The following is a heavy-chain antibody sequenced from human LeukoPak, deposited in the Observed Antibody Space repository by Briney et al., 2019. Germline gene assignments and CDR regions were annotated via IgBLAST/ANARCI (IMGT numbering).Heavy chain of an antibody. D-gene: IGHD4-17*01. CDR3: ARGPAVTQAGYGYYYMDV. Sequence: GGSLRLSCAASGFTFSRYSMNWVRQAPGKGLEWVSYISNSGSTIYYADSAKGRFTISRDNAKNSLSLQMNSLRAEDTAVYYCARGPAVTQAGYGYYYMDVWGKGTTVTVSS. CDR1: GFTFSRYS. V-gene: IGHV3-48*04. CDR2: ISNSGSTI. J-gene: IGHJ6*03.